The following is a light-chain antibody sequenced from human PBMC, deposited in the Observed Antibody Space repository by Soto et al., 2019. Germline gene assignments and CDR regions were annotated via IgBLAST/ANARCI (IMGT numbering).Light chain of an antibody. Sequence: QSVLTQPPSVSGAPGQRVTISCTGSSSNIGAGYDVHWYQQLPGTAPKLLIYGNSNRPSGVPDRFSGSKSGTSASLAITGLQAEDEADYYCQAWDSGTAGVFGGGTKLTVL. J-gene: IGLJ2*01. V-gene: IGLV1-40*01. CDR2: GNS. CDR1: SSNIGAGYD. CDR3: QAWDSGTAGV.